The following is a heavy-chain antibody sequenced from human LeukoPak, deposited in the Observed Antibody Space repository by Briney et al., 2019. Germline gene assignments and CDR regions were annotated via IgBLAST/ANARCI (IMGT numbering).Heavy chain of an antibody. CDR2: ISSSSSYI. CDR3: AKVDVDTAIDY. V-gene: IGHV3-21*04. CDR1: GFTFSSYS. Sequence: GGSLRLSCAASGFTFSSYSMNWVRQAPGKGLEWVSSISSSSSYIYYADSVKGRFTISRDNAKNSLYLQMNSLRAEDTALYYCAKVDVDTAIDYWGQGTLVTVSS. J-gene: IGHJ4*02. D-gene: IGHD5-18*01.